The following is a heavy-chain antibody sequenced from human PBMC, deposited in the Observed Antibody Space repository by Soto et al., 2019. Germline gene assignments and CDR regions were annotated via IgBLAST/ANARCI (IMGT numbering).Heavy chain of an antibody. CDR2: IYPGDSDT. CDR3: ARRGNMDIVVVPAAMGWFDP. J-gene: IGHJ5*02. V-gene: IGHV5-51*01. D-gene: IGHD2-2*03. Sequence: GESLKISCKGSGYSFTSYWIGWVRQMPGKGLEWMGIIYPGDSDTRYSPSFQGQVTISADKSISTAYLQWSSLKASDTAMYYCARRGNMDIVVVPAAMGWFDPWGQGTLVTVSS. CDR1: GYSFTSYW.